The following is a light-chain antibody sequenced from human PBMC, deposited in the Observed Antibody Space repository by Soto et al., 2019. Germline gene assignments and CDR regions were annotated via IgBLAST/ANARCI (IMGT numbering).Light chain of an antibody. Sequence: QSVLTQPPSSSGTPGQRVTISCSGSSSNIGGNYVYWYQQLPGTAPKLLIYRDNQRPSGVPDRFSGSKSGTSASLAISGLRSEDEADYYCATWDDSLSGVLFGGGTKLTVL. J-gene: IGLJ2*01. CDR3: ATWDDSLSGVL. V-gene: IGLV1-47*01. CDR2: RDN. CDR1: SSNIGGNY.